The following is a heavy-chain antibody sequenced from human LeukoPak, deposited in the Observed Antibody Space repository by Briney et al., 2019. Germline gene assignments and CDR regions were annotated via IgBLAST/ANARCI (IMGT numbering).Heavy chain of an antibody. Sequence: GGSLRLSCAASGFTFSSYAMSWVRQAPGKGLEWVSAISGSGGSTYYADSVKGRFTISRDNSKNTLYLQMNSLRAEDTAVYYCAKSIGGTSYYYDSSGYYSDYWGQGTLVTVSS. CDR1: GFTFSSYA. D-gene: IGHD3-22*01. CDR3: AKSIGGTSYYYDSSGYYSDY. CDR2: ISGSGGST. V-gene: IGHV3-23*01. J-gene: IGHJ4*02.